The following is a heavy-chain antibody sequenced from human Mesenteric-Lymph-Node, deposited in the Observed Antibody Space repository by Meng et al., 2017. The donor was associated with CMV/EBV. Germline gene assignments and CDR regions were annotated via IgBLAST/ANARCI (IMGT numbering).Heavy chain of an antibody. CDR2: ISSGSDYI. V-gene: IGHV3-21*06. CDR3: ARDDFGSGNFDV. D-gene: IGHD3-10*01. Sequence: GGSLRLSCGASGFLFSSFTMHWVRQAPGKGLEWVSSISSGSDYIYYAASVRGRFTISRDNAQNSVFLQMNSLRADDTAAYYCARDDFGSGNFDVWGQGTTVTVSS. CDR1: GFLFSSFT. J-gene: IGHJ3*01.